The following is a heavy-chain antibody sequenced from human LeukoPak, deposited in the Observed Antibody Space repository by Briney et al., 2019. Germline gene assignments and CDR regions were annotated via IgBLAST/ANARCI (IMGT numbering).Heavy chain of an antibody. CDR1: GGSISSYY. CDR3: ARSRTQHSGSCLRY. D-gene: IGHD6-13*01. J-gene: IGHJ4*02. V-gene: IGHV4-59*01. Sequence: SETLSLTCTVSGGSISSYYWSWIRQPPGKGLEWIGYIYYSGSTNYNPSLKSRVTISVDTSKNQFSLKLSSVTAADTAVYYCARSRTQHSGSCLRYWGQGTLVTVSS. CDR2: IYYSGST.